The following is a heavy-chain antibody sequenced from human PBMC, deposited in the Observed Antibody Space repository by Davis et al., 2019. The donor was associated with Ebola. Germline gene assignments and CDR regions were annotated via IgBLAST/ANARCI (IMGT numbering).Heavy chain of an antibody. Sequence: GESLKISCAASGFTFSGSAMHWVRQASGKGLEWVGRIRSKANSYATAYAASVKGRFTISSDDSKNTAYLQMNSLKTEDTAVYYCTRSQGGGDDYWGQGTLVTVSS. CDR1: GFTFSGSA. D-gene: IGHD2-21*01. J-gene: IGHJ4*02. CDR3: TRSQGGGDDY. CDR2: IRSKANSYAT. V-gene: IGHV3-73*01.